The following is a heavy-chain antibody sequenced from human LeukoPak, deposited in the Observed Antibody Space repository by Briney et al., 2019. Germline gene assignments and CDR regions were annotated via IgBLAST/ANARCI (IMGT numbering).Heavy chain of an antibody. CDR3: AKTGTDILTGYYFDY. J-gene: IGHJ4*02. D-gene: IGHD3-9*01. CDR1: GFTFSSYG. Sequence: GRSLRLSCAASGFTFSSYGMHWVRQAPGKGLEWVAVISYDGSNKYYADPVKGRFTISRDNSKNTLYLQMNSLRAEDTAVYYCAKTGTDILTGYYFDYWGQGTLVTVSS. CDR2: ISYDGSNK. V-gene: IGHV3-30*18.